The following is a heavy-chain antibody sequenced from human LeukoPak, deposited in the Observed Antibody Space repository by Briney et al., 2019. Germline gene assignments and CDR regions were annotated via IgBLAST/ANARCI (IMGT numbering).Heavy chain of an antibody. CDR3: ARHGTLTTVTTIQEEYYFDY. J-gene: IGHJ4*02. D-gene: IGHD4-17*01. Sequence: SETLSLTCIVSGGSISSGTYYWGWIRQPPGKGLEWIGSIYYSGSTYYNPSLKSRVTISVDTSKNQFSLKLSSVTAADTAVYYCARHGTLTTVTTIQEEYYFDYWGQGTLVTVSS. CDR1: GGSISSGTYY. CDR2: IYYSGST. V-gene: IGHV4-39*01.